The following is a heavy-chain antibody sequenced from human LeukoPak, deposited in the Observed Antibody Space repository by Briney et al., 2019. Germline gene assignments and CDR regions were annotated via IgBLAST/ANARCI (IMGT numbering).Heavy chain of an antibody. D-gene: IGHD6-19*01. V-gene: IGHV4-39*07. CDR3: ARDKEWLAPFDF. CDR1: GDSISSSSYY. J-gene: IGHJ4*02. Sequence: SETLSLTCTVSGDSISSSSYYWGWIRQPPGKGLEWIGSFFCSGSTYYNPSLQSRITISLDMSKNQFYLKLRAVTAADTAVYYCARDKEWLAPFDFWGQGTLVTVSS. CDR2: FFCSGST.